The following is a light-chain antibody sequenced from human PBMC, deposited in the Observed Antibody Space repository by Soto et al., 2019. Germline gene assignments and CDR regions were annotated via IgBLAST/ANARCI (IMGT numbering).Light chain of an antibody. V-gene: IGKV3-15*01. CDR1: QSVSSN. CDR2: GAS. CDR3: QQYNNWPPWT. J-gene: IGKJ1*01. Sequence: EIVMTQSPATLSVSPGERATLSCRASQSVSSNLAWYQQKPGQAPRLLSYGASTRATGIPARFSGSGSGTEFTLTIRSLQSEDFAVYYCQQYNNWPPWTFGQGTKVEI.